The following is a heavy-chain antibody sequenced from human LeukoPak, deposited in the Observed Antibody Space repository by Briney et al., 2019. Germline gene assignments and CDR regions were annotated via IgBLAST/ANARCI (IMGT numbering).Heavy chain of an antibody. J-gene: IGHJ2*01. CDR1: GGTFSSYA. CDR2: IIPILGIA. V-gene: IGHV1-69*04. D-gene: IGHD6-19*01. CDR3: AKKSSSSGPRYFDL. Sequence: GASVKVSCKASGGTFSSYAISWVRQAPGQGLEWMGRIIPILGIANYAQKFQGRVTITADKSTSTAYMELSSLRSEDTAVYYCAKKSSSSGPRYFDLWGRGTLVTVSS.